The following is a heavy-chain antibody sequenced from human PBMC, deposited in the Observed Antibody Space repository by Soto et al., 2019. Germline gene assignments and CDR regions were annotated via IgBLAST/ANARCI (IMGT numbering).Heavy chain of an antibody. D-gene: IGHD3-22*01. V-gene: IGHV3-30*18. CDR1: GFTFSSYG. CDR2: ISYDGSNK. CDR3: AKDRSSITMIVVVITHEYDY. J-gene: IGHJ4*02. Sequence: QVQLVESGGGVVQPGRPLRLSCAASGFTFSSYGMHWVRQAPGKGLEWVAVISYDGSNKYYADSVKGRFTISRDNSKNTLYLQMNSLRAEDTAVYYCAKDRSSITMIVVVITHEYDYWGQGTLVTVSS.